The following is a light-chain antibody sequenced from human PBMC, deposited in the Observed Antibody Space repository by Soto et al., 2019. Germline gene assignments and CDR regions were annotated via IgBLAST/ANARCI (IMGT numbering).Light chain of an antibody. V-gene: IGKV1-33*01. Sequence: DIQMTQSPSSLSASVGDRVTITCQASQDISNYLNWYQQKPGKAPKLLIYDASNLETGVPSRFSGSGSGTDFTFTISSLQPEDIATYYCQQYDNRPLFTFGAGTKVDIK. CDR3: QQYDNRPLFT. CDR1: QDISNY. CDR2: DAS. J-gene: IGKJ3*01.